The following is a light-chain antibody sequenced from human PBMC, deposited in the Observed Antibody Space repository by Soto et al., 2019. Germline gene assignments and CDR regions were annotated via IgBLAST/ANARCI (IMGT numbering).Light chain of an antibody. CDR1: QSLVHSDGIAY. V-gene: IGKV2-30*02. CDR3: MQGTHWPIT. Sequence: DVVVTQSPLSLPVTLVQPASISCXADQSLVHSDGIAYFSWFQQRPGRSPRRLIYKVSNRDSGVPARFSGSGSGTDFALKISRVEAEDVGVYYCMQGTHWPITFGQGTRLEIK. J-gene: IGKJ5*01. CDR2: KVS.